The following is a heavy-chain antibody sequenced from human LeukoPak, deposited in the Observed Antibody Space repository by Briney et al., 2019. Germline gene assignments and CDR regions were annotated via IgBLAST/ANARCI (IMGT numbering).Heavy chain of an antibody. D-gene: IGHD2-15*01. V-gene: IGHV3-9*01. Sequence: PGRSLRLSCAASGFTFEDHAMHWVRQAPGKGLEWVSSINWNSGTIVYADSVRGRFTISRDNAKNSLYLQMNSLRAEDTALYYCAKGRIWGYFDYWGQGTLVTVSS. CDR1: GFTFEDHA. CDR3: AKGRIWGYFDY. CDR2: INWNSGTI. J-gene: IGHJ4*02.